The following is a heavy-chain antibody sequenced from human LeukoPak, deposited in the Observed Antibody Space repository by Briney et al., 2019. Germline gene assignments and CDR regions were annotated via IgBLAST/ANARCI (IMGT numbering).Heavy chain of an antibody. CDR2: ISTTGGTT. V-gene: IGHV3-23*01. CDR3: ARGPSGYHNT. Sequence: GGSLRLSCAASGFTFSNYGIHWVRQAPGKGLEWVSGISTTGGTTYYADSVKGRFTISRDNSKNTLYLQMNSLRAEDTAVYYCARGPSGYHNTGGQGTLVTVSS. D-gene: IGHD5-12*01. J-gene: IGHJ4*02. CDR1: GFTFSNYG.